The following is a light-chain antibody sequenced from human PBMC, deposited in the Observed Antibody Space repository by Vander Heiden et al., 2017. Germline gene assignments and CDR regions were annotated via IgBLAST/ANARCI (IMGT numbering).Light chain of an antibody. Sequence: QLVVTQSPSASASLAASVKLTCILSSGHSNYAIAWHQQQPEKGPRYLMKVNSDGTHRKGDGIPDRFSGSSSGAARYLTISALQAEDDDDYYCQNWDTGIVIIGGGTKLTVL. CDR3: QNWDTGIVI. CDR2: VNSDGTH. V-gene: IGLV4-69*01. J-gene: IGLJ2*01. CDR1: SGHSNYA.